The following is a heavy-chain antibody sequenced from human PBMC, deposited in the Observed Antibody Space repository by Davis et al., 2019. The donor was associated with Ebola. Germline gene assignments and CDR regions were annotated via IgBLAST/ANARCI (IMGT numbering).Heavy chain of an antibody. CDR2: LYRDGSA. Sequence: GESLKISCAASRLSVSDNYMSWVRQAPGGGLEWVAVLYRDGSAYYADSLQGRFTISRDNDKNVVYLEMNSLRVEDTAVYYCVRDLVGGRFSYGTKYYYGMDLWGQGTAVSVSS. J-gene: IGHJ6*02. V-gene: IGHV3-53*01. D-gene: IGHD5-18*01. CDR3: VRDLVGGRFSYGTKYYYGMDL. CDR1: RLSVSDNY.